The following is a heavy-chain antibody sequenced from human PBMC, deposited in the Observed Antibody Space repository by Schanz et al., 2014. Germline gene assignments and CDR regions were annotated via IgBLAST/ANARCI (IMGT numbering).Heavy chain of an antibody. CDR2: INTGGDST. J-gene: IGHJ4*02. Sequence: EVQLVESGGGLVQPGGSLRLSCTASGFTFSDYWMSWVRQAPGKGPEWVSSINTGGDSTYYADSVRGRFTISRDNSKTTVYLQMNSLRAEDTAVYYCAKDAENTAMITDYFDYWGQGTLVTVSS. D-gene: IGHD5-18*01. V-gene: IGHV3-23*04. CDR3: AKDAENTAMITDYFDY. CDR1: GFTFSDYW.